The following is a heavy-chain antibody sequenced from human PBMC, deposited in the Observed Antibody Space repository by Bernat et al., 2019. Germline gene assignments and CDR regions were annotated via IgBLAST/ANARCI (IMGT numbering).Heavy chain of an antibody. D-gene: IGHD6-19*01. V-gene: IGHV4-59*01. Sequence: QVQLQESGPGLVKPSETLSLTCTVSGGSLSRYYWSWIRQPPGKGLEWIGYIYYSGSTNYNPSLKSRVTISVDTSKNQFSLELSSVTAADTAVYYCAREAGPYYFDYWGQGTLVTVSS. CDR1: GGSLSRYY. CDR3: AREAGPYYFDY. CDR2: IYYSGST. J-gene: IGHJ4*02.